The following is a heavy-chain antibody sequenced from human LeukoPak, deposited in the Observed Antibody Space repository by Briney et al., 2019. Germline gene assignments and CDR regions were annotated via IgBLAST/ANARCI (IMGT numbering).Heavy chain of an antibody. CDR1: GGSISSYY. CDR2: IYDSGST. D-gene: IGHD3-22*01. V-gene: IGHV4-59*01. J-gene: IGHJ3*02. Sequence: SETLSLTCTVSGGSISSYYWSWIRQPPGKGLEWIGYIYDSGSTNYNPSLKSRVTISVDTSKNQFSLKLSSVTAADTAVYYCACLTTADAFDIWGQWTMVTVSS. CDR3: ACLTTADAFDI.